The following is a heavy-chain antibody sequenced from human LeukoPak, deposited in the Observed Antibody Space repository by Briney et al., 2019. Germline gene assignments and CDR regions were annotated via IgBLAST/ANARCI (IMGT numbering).Heavy chain of an antibody. CDR1: GGSISSGGYS. D-gene: IGHD3-10*01. Sequence: SQTLSLTCAVSGGSISSGGYSWSWIRQPPGKGLEWIGYIYYSGSTYYNPSLKSRVTISVDTSKNQFSLKLSSVTAADTAVYYCARLGLMVRGVYDAFDIWGQGTMVTVSS. CDR2: IYYSGST. CDR3: ARLGLMVRGVYDAFDI. V-gene: IGHV4-30-2*05. J-gene: IGHJ3*02.